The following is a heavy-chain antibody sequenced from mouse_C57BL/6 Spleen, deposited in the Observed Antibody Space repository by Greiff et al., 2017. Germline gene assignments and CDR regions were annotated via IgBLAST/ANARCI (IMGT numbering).Heavy chain of an antibody. J-gene: IGHJ4*01. CDR3: ARKGWERVYAMDH. D-gene: IGHD3-3*01. Sequence: QVQLQQSGAELVKPGASVKIFCKASGYAFSSYWMNWVKQRPGKGLEWIGQIYPGDGDTNYNGKSKGKATLTAGKSSRTAYMQLSSLTSEDSAVYVWARKGWERVYAMDHWGQGTSVTVSS. CDR1: GYAFSSYW. V-gene: IGHV1-80*01. CDR2: IYPGDGDT.